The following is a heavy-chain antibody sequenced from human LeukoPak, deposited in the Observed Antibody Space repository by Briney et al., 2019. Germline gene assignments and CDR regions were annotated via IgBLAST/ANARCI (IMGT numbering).Heavy chain of an antibody. CDR1: GFPFTIYA. CDR3: ARDLIAAAGTSRDYFDY. V-gene: IGHV3-21*01. Sequence: GGSLRLSCAASGFPFTIYAMSWVRQAPGKGLEWVSSISSSSSYIYYADSVKGRFTISRDNSKNTLYLQMNSLRAEDTAVYYCARDLIAAAGTSRDYFDYWGQGTLVTVSS. J-gene: IGHJ4*02. D-gene: IGHD6-13*01. CDR2: ISSSSSYI.